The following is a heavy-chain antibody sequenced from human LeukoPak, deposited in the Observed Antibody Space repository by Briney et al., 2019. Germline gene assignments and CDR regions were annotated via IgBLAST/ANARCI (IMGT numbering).Heavy chain of an antibody. CDR1: GFTFSSYS. Sequence: GGSLRLSCAASGFTFSSYSMDWVRQAPGKGLEWVSYISSSGNTIDYADSVKGRFTISRDNAKNSLYLQMVSLRAEDTAVYYCARLRGYSYGYGDYWGQGTLVTVSS. CDR2: ISSSGNTI. CDR3: ARLRGYSYGYGDY. V-gene: IGHV3-48*04. J-gene: IGHJ4*02. D-gene: IGHD5-18*01.